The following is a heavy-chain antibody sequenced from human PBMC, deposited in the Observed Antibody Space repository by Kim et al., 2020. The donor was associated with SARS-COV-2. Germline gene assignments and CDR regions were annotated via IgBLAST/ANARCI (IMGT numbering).Heavy chain of an antibody. D-gene: IGHD2-21*02. CDR3: ARGLGLLLSAFDI. CDR2: IYYSGST. CDR1: GGSISSYY. V-gene: IGHV4-59*13. Sequence: SETLSLTCTVSGGSISSYYWSWIRQTPGKGLEWIGYIYYSGSTNYNLSLKSRVTISVDTSKNQFSLKLSSVTAADTAVYYCARGLGLLLSAFDIWGQGTMVTVSS. J-gene: IGHJ3*02.